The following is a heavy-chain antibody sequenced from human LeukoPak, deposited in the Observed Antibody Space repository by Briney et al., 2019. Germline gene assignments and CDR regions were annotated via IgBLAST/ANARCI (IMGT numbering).Heavy chain of an antibody. CDR2: IYYSGST. CDR3: ARHPSEVVIAISGSPYYMDV. D-gene: IGHD2-21*01. Sequence: NPSETLSLTCTVSGGSISSGSYYWSWIRQPPGKGLEWIGYIYYSGSTYYNPSLKSRVTISVDTSKNQFSLKLSSVTAADTAVYYCARHPSEVVIAISGSPYYMDVCGKGGTLGVSS. CDR1: GGSISSGSYY. J-gene: IGHJ6*03. V-gene: IGHV4-39*01.